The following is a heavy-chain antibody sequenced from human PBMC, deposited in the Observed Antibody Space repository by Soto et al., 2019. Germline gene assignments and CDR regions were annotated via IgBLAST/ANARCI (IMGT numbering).Heavy chain of an antibody. V-gene: IGHV3-66*01. CDR2: IYSGGST. D-gene: IGHD4-17*01. CDR3: AREESSVTPNVGHYFEY. Sequence: EVQLVESGGGLVQPGGSLRLSCAASGFTVSSTYMSWVRQAPGKGLEWVSVIYSGGSTYYADSVKGRFTISRDNSKKTLYLQINSLRAEDTAVYYCAREESSVTPNVGHYFEYWGQGTLVTVSS. J-gene: IGHJ4*02. CDR1: GFTVSSTY.